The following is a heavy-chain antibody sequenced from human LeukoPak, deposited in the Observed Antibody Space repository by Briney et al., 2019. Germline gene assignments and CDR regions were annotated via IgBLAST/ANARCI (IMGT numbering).Heavy chain of an antibody. CDR3: ARGHWGLDS. V-gene: IGHV3-11*04. J-gene: IGHJ4*02. CDR2: ISHTGTTI. D-gene: IGHD7-27*01. CDR1: GFTFSDHY. Sequence: GGSLRLSCAASGFTFSDHYMTWIRQGPGKGLEWVSYISHTGTTIYYADSVKGRFTLSRDNARNSLYLQMNSLRAEDTAVYYCARGHWGLDSWGQGTLVSVSS.